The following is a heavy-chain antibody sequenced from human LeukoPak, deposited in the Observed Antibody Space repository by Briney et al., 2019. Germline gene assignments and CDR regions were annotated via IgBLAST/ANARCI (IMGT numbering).Heavy chain of an antibody. D-gene: IGHD1-26*01. Sequence: GWSLRLSCAASGFTFTAYYMSWIRQAPGRGLQWLSYISDGGTTIFYADSVKGRFTISRDNAKNSLYLQLSSLKGEDTAVYYCARVGKVGATGALDIWGQGTLVTVSS. CDR1: GFTFTAYY. V-gene: IGHV3-11*04. CDR3: ARVGKVGATGALDI. CDR2: ISDGGTTI. J-gene: IGHJ3*02.